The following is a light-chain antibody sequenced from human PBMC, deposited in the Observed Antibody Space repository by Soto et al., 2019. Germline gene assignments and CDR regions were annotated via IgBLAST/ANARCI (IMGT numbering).Light chain of an antibody. CDR3: QQYNSYST. V-gene: IGKV1-5*01. CDR2: DAS. J-gene: IGKJ1*01. CDR1: QSISSW. Sequence: DIQMTQSPSTLSAFVGDRATITCRASQSISSWLAWYQQKPGKAPKLLIYDASSLESGVPSRFSGSGSGTEFTLTISSLQPDDFATYYCQQYNSYSTFGQGTKVDI.